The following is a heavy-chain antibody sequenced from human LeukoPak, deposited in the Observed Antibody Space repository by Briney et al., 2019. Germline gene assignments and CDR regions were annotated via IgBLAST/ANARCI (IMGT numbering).Heavy chain of an antibody. J-gene: IGHJ3*02. CDR1: GFTFSSYE. Sequence: GGSLRLSCAASGFTFSSYEMNWVRQAPGKGLEGVSYISSSGSTIYYADSVKGRFTISRDNAKNSLYLQMNSLRAEDTAVYYCARDGLTMIVVGGDAFDIWGQGTMVTVSS. CDR3: ARDGLTMIVVGGDAFDI. V-gene: IGHV3-48*03. D-gene: IGHD3-22*01. CDR2: ISSSGSTI.